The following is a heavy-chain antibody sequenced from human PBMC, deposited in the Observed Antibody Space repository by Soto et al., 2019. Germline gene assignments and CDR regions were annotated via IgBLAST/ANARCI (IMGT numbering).Heavy chain of an antibody. D-gene: IGHD2-21*02. Sequence: EVQLVESGGGLIQPGGSLRLSCAASGFTVSSKYMTWVRQAPGKGLEWVSVIYSGGSTYYADSVKGRCTISRDNSKNTSYPQMNSLSAEATAVYYCASAAVTAPDSCGQGTLFTVSS. V-gene: IGHV3-53*01. J-gene: IGHJ4*02. CDR3: ASAAVTAPDS. CDR2: IYSGGST. CDR1: GFTVSSKY.